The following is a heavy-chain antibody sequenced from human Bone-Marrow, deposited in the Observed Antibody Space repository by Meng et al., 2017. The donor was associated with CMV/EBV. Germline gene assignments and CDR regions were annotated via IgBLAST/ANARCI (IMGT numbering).Heavy chain of an antibody. D-gene: IGHD2-2*01. CDR2: IKQDGSEK. Sequence: GGSLRLSCAASGFTFSSYWMSWVRQAPGKGLEWVANIKQDGSEKYYVDSVKGRFTISRDNAKNSLYLQMNSLRAEDTAVYYCARYCSSTGCPSGYYYYYYGMDVWGQGTTVTVSS. CDR1: GFTFSSYW. CDR3: ARYCSSTGCPSGYYYYYYGMDV. V-gene: IGHV3-7*01. J-gene: IGHJ6*02.